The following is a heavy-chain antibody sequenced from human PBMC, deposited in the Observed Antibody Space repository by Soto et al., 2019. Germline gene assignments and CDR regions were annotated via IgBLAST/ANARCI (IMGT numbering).Heavy chain of an antibody. Sequence: QVQLVQSGAEVKKPGASVKVSCKASGYTFTSYGISWVRQAPGQGLEWMGWISAYNGNTNYAQKLQGRVTMTTDTSTSTAYMELRSLRSDDTAVYYCARAPHGRVLEWSDAFDIWGQGTMGTVSS. V-gene: IGHV1-18*01. CDR3: ARAPHGRVLEWSDAFDI. D-gene: IGHD3-3*01. J-gene: IGHJ3*02. CDR2: ISAYNGNT. CDR1: GYTFTSYG.